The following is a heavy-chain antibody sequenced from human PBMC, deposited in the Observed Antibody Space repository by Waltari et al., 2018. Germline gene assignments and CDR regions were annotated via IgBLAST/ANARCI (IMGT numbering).Heavy chain of an antibody. V-gene: IGHV3-9*01. CDR1: GFTFDDYA. CDR3: VKSAGGATIWLVFDD. D-gene: IGHD3-16*01. CDR2: INWNSGNI. Sequence: EVQLVESGGGLVQPGRSLRLSCAASGFTFDDYAMHWVRQAPGKWLGWVAGINWNSGNIRYADSVKGRFIISRDNAKNSLYLQMNSLRDDDTAFYYCVKSAGGATIWLVFDDWGQGTLVTVSS. J-gene: IGHJ4*02.